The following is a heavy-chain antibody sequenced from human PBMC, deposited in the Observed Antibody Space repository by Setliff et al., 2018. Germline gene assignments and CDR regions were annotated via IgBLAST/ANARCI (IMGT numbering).Heavy chain of an antibody. CDR1: GYTFNNYG. CDR2: INNYSFKT. J-gene: IGHJ4*02. V-gene: IGHV1-18*01. Sequence: ASVKVSCKASGYTFNNYGITWVRQAPGQGLEWMGWINNYSFKTTYPQKFLDRVTVTTDTSATTAYMELRNLRSDDTAVYYCARINFYVSSGYYYASDNWGQGTLVTVSS. D-gene: IGHD3-22*01. CDR3: ARINFYVSSGYYYASDN.